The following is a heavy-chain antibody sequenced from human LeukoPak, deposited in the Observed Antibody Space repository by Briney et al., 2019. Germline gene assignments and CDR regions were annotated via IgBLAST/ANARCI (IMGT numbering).Heavy chain of an antibody. V-gene: IGHV3-7*01. CDR1: GFTLSSYW. CDR3: ARSQRDQLDSAWWFDP. J-gene: IGHJ5*02. D-gene: IGHD1-1*01. CDR2: IRQGGYEK. Sequence: GGSLRLSCAASGFTLSSYWMSWVRQAPGKGLEWVANIRQGGYEKHYLDSVRGRFTISRDNARNSPYLQMSSLRDEDTAVYYCARSQRDQLDSAWWFDPWGQGTLVTVSS.